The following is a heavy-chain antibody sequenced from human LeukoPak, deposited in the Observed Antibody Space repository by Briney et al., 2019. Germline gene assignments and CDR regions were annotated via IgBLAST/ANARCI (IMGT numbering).Heavy chain of an antibody. CDR3: TTDRSVDSAMDVDY. D-gene: IGHD5-18*01. CDR1: GFTFSNAW. V-gene: IGHV3-15*01. Sequence: GGSLRLSCAASGFTFSNAWMSWVRQAPGKGLEWVGRIKSKTDGGTTDYAAPVKGRFTISRDDSKDTLYLQMNSLKTEDTAVYYCTTDRSVDSAMDVDYWGQGTLVTVSS. J-gene: IGHJ4*02. CDR2: IKSKTDGGTT.